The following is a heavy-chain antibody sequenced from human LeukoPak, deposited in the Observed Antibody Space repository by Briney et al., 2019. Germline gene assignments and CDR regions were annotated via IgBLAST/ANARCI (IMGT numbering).Heavy chain of an antibody. CDR2: ISYDGSNK. CDR1: GFTFSSYA. V-gene: IGHV3-30*04. CDR3: AKPPRYYYDSSGYYYSDY. Sequence: PGGSLRLSCAASGFTFSSYAMHWVRQAPGKGLEWVAVISYDGSNKYYADSVKGRFTISRDNSKNTLYLQMNSLRAEDTAVYYCAKPPRYYYDSSGYYYSDYWGQGTLVTVSS. J-gene: IGHJ4*02. D-gene: IGHD3-22*01.